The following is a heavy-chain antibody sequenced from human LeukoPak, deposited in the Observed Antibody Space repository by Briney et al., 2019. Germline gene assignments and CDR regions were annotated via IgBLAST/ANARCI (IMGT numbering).Heavy chain of an antibody. Sequence: GGSLRLSCAASGFTFNDYAMTWVRQTPGKGLEWVSTISGRDISTYYPDSVKGRFTISRDNSKNTLYLQMNNLRAEDTAVYYCARVAIDGNCYQSDYWGQGALVTVSS. CDR3: ARVAIDGNCYQSDY. CDR2: ISGRDIST. J-gene: IGHJ4*02. CDR1: GFTFNDYA. D-gene: IGHD2-15*01. V-gene: IGHV3-23*01.